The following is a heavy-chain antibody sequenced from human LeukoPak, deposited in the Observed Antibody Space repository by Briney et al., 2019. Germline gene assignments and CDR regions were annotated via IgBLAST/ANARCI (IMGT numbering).Heavy chain of an antibody. V-gene: IGHV1-46*01. J-gene: IGHJ5*02. CDR2: INPSGGST. D-gene: IGHD3-9*01. Sequence: ASVKVSCKASGYTFTSYYMHWVRQAPGQGLERMGIINPSGGSTSYAQKFQGRVTMTRDMSTSTVYMELSSLRSEDTAVYYCARAEFDWSPFDPWGQGTLVTVSS. CDR1: GYTFTSYY. CDR3: ARAEFDWSPFDP.